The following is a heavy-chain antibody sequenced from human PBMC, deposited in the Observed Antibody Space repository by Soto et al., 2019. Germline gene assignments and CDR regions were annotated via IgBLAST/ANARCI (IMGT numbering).Heavy chain of an antibody. CDR3: ARGGGIAARRWFDP. CDR2: INHSGST. CDR1: GGSFSGYY. Sequence: LSLTCAVYGGSFSGYYWSWIRQPPGKGLEWIGEINHSGSTNYNPSLKSRVTISVDTSKNQFSLKLSSVTAADTAVYYCARGGGIAARRWFDPWGQGTLVTVSS. J-gene: IGHJ5*02. D-gene: IGHD6-6*01. V-gene: IGHV4-34*01.